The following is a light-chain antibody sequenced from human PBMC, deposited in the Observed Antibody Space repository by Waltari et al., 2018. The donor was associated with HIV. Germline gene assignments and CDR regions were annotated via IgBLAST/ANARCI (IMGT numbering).Light chain of an antibody. V-gene: IGLV8-61*01. CDR3: VLYMGSGIWV. CDR1: SGSVSTSYY. Sequence: QTVVTQEPSVSVSPGGTGTLTCGLSSGSVSTSYYPSWYQQTPGQAPRTPIYSTHTRSSGVPDRFSGSILGNKAALTSTGAQADDESDYYCVLYMGSGIWVFGGGTKLTVL. J-gene: IGLJ3*02. CDR2: STH.